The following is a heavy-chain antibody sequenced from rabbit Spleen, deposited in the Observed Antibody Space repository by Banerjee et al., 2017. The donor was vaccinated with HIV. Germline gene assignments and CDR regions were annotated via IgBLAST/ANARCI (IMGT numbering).Heavy chain of an antibody. Sequence: QQQLVESGGGLVKPGASLTLTCKASGFSFGDVDVMCWVRQAPGKGLEWIACMNTATGKAVYATWASGRFTISRSSSTTVTLQMTSLTAADTATYFCARDTSSSFSSYGMDLWGQGTLVTVS. D-gene: IGHD1-1*01. CDR1: GFSFGDVDV. V-gene: IGHV1S45*01. J-gene: IGHJ6*01. CDR3: ARDTSSSFSSYGMDL. CDR2: MNTATGKA.